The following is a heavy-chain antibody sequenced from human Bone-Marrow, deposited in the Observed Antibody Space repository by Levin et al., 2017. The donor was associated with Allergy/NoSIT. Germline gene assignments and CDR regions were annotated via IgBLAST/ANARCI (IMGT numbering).Heavy chain of an antibody. D-gene: IGHD3-3*01. V-gene: IGHV4-59*01. CDR3: ARARDYDFWSGYSDVDGMDV. CDR2: IYYSGST. Sequence: SQTLSLTCTVPGGSISSYYWSWIRQPPGKGMEWIGYIYYSGSTNYNPSLKSRVTISVDTSKNQFSLKLSSVTAADTAVYYCARARDYDFWSGYSDVDGMDVWGQGTTVTVSS. CDR1: GGSISSYY. J-gene: IGHJ6*02.